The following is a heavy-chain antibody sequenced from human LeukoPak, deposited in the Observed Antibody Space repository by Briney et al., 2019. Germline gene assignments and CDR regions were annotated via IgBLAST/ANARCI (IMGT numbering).Heavy chain of an antibody. CDR3: ARYPLWFGELSAFDI. CDR2: IYYSGST. CDR1: GGSISSYY. Sequence: SETLSLTCTVSGGSISSYYWSWIRQPPGKGLEWIGYIYYSGSTNYNPSLKSRVTISVDTSKNQFSLKPSSVTAADTAVYYCARYPLWFGELSAFDIWGQGTMVTVSS. J-gene: IGHJ3*02. D-gene: IGHD3-10*01. V-gene: IGHV4-59*01.